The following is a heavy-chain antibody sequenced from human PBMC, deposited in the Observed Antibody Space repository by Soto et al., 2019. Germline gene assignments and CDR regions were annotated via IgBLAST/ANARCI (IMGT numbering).Heavy chain of an antibody. Sequence: GASVKVSCKASGYTFTSYAMHWVRQAPGQRLEWMGWINAGNGNTGYAQKFQGRVTMTRNTSISTAYMELSSLRSEDTAVYYCARGITIFGVAPPWGQGTLVTVSS. CDR3: ARGITIFGVAPP. CDR2: INAGNGNT. CDR1: GYTFTSYA. J-gene: IGHJ5*02. D-gene: IGHD3-3*01. V-gene: IGHV1-3*01.